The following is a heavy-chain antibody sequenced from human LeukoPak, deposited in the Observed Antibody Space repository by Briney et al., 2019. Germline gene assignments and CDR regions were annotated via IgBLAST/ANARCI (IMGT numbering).Heavy chain of an antibody. CDR3: ARLAPRTTHLKPFDY. CDR1: GGSISSGY. V-gene: IGHV4-59*08. D-gene: IGHD4-11*01. J-gene: IGHJ4*02. Sequence: SETLSLTCTVSGGSISSGYWSWIRQPPGKGLEWIGYISYSGSTNYNPSLKSRVTISVDTSKNQFSLKLSSVTAADTAVYYCARLAPRTTHLKPFDYWGQGTLVTVSS. CDR2: ISYSGST.